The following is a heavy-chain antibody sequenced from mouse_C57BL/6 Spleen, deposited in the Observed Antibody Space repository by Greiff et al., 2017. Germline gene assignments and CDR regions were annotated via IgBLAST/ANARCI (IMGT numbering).Heavy chain of an antibody. CDR3: ARWLLRHWYFDV. CDR1: GYTFTSYW. J-gene: IGHJ1*03. CDR2: IDPSDSYP. V-gene: IGHV1-69*01. D-gene: IGHD2-3*01. Sequence: QVQLQQPGAELVKPGASVKLSCKASGYTFTSYWMHWVKQRPGQGLEWIGEIDPSDSYPNYNQKFKGKSTLTVDKSSSTAYMQLSSLTSEDSAVYYCARWLLRHWYFDVWGTGTTVTVSS.